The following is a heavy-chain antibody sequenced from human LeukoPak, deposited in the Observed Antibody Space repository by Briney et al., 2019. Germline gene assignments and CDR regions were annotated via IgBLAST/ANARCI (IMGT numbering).Heavy chain of an antibody. CDR3: ARDVVTVTKGFDM. CDR1: TDSFSSHY. J-gene: IGHJ3*02. V-gene: IGHV4-59*11. CDR2: ISYIGST. D-gene: IGHD4-17*01. Sequence: PSETLSLTCAVSTDSFSSHYWTWIRQPPGKGLEWIGYISYIGSTNYNPSLKSRVTISIDTSKNQFSLKLSSVTAADTAVYYCARDVVTVTKGFDMWGQGTMVSVSS.